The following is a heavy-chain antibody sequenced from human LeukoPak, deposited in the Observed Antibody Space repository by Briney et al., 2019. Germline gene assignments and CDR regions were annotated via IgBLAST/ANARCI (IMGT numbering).Heavy chain of an antibody. Sequence: SETLSLTCTVSGGSISSSSYYWGWIRQPPGKGLEWIGSIYYSGSTYYNPSLKSRVTISVDTSKNQFPLKLSSVTAADTAVYYCARDLGLYDAFDIWGQGTMVTVSS. CDR2: IYYSGST. CDR1: GGSISSSSYY. J-gene: IGHJ3*02. V-gene: IGHV4-39*06. CDR3: ARDLGLYDAFDI. D-gene: IGHD7-27*01.